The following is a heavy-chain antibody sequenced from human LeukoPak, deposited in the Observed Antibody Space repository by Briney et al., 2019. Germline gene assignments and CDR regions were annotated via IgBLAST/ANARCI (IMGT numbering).Heavy chain of an antibody. CDR2: MSYDGSNK. Sequence: PGGSLRLSCAASGLTFNSYGMHWVRQAPGKGLEWVAVMSYDGSNKYYADSVKGRFTVSRDNSKNTLYLQMSSLRAEDTAVYYCAKDLRAYYYDYSTYVHAFDIWGQGTMVTVSS. D-gene: IGHD3-22*01. CDR3: AKDLRAYYYDYSTYVHAFDI. J-gene: IGHJ3*02. CDR1: GLTFNSYG. V-gene: IGHV3-30*18.